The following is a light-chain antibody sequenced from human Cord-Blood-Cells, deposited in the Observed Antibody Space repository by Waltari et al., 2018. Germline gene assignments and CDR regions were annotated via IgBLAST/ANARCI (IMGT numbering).Light chain of an antibody. Sequence: QSVLTQPPSASGNPGQRVTISCFGRRSTLGSSTLIWYHKHPGTAPKLPIYSNNPRPSGVPDRFSGSKSGTSASLAISGLQSGDEADYYCAAWDDSLNGWVFGGGTKLTVL. CDR3: AAWDDSLNGWV. V-gene: IGLV1-44*01. J-gene: IGLJ3*02. CDR1: RSTLGSST. CDR2: SNN.